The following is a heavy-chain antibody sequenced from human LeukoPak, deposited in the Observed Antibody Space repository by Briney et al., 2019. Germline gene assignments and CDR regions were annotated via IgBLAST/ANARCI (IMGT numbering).Heavy chain of an antibody. V-gene: IGHV1-46*01. CDR3: ARGRRQLTTIYYFDY. CDR1: GYTFTSNY. D-gene: IGHD1-1*01. Sequence: GASVKVSCKASGYTFTSNYMHWVRQAPGQGPEWMGVISPSGGSTTYAQKFQGRVTITADESTSTAYMELSSLRSEDTAVYYCARGRRQLTTIYYFDYWGQGTLVTVSS. CDR2: ISPSGGST. J-gene: IGHJ4*02.